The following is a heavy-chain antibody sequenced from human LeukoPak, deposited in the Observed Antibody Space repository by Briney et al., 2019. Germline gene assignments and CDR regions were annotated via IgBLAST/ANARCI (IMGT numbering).Heavy chain of an antibody. Sequence: SVKVSCKASGFTFTSSAVQWVRQARGQRLEWIGWIVVGSGNTNYAQKFQERVTITRDMSTSTAYMELSSLRSEDTAVYYCAAVPAAIGAFDYWGQGTLVTVSS. J-gene: IGHJ4*02. CDR3: AAVPAAIGAFDY. CDR2: IVVGSGNT. D-gene: IGHD2-2*01. V-gene: IGHV1-58*01. CDR1: GFTFTSSA.